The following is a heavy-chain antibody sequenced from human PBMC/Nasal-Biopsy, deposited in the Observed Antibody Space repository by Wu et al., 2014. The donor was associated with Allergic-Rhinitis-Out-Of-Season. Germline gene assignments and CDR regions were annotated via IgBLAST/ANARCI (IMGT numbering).Heavy chain of an antibody. J-gene: IGHJ4*02. D-gene: IGHD3-10*01. Sequence: LRLSCAASGFRFSDYSMNWVRRAPGKGLEWVSSISGNSAYIYYEDSVRGRFTISRVNAENSLYLHLNGLRADDTGIYYCARGGGASQPVDYWGQGTLITVSS. V-gene: IGHV3-21*01. CDR2: ISGNSAYI. CDR1: GFRFSDYS. CDR3: ARGGGASQPVDY.